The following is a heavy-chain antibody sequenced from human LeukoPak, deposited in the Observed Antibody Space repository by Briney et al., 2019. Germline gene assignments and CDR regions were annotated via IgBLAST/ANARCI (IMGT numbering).Heavy chain of an antibody. CDR3: AKDLYSYDGSAYYFPS. V-gene: IGHV3-30*02. CDR1: GFTFSGYN. D-gene: IGHD3-22*01. CDR2: IQYDGTNK. J-gene: IGHJ5*02. Sequence: GGSLRLSCAASGFTFSGYNIHWVRQAPGKGLEWVAFIQYDGTNKYYADSLKGRFTISRDNSKNTLYLQMNSLRAEDTAVYYCAKDLYSYDGSAYYFPSLGQGTLVTVSS.